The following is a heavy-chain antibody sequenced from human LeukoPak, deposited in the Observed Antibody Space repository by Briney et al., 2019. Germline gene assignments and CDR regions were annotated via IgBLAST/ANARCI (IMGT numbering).Heavy chain of an antibody. Sequence: HPGGSLRLSCAGSGFTFSSYPMNWVRQAPGKGLDWVSVISGSGDTTFYADSVKGRFTISKDNSKNTLYLQMNNLRAEGTAVYYCSKAGGSADYGGNAANVYWGQGTLVIVSS. CDR2: ISGSGDTT. CDR3: SKAGGSADYGGNAANVY. D-gene: IGHD4-23*01. CDR1: GFTFSSYP. V-gene: IGHV3-23*01. J-gene: IGHJ4*02.